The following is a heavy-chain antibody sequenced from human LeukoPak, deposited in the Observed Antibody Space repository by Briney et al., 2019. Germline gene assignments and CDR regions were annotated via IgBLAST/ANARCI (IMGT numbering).Heavy chain of an antibody. D-gene: IGHD6-19*01. CDR3: AIAVGGLILDY. Sequence: GALRLSCAASGYTVSSYYMSWVRQAPGKGLEWVSVIYSGGNTYYADSVKGRFTISRDNSKNTLYLQMNNLGAEDTAVYFCAIAVGGLILDYWGQGTLVTVSS. CDR1: GYTVSSYY. CDR2: IYSGGNT. J-gene: IGHJ4*02. V-gene: IGHV3-53*01.